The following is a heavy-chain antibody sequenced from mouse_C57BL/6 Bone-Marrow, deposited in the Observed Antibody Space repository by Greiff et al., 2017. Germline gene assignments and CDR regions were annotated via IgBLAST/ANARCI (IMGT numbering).Heavy chain of an antibody. D-gene: IGHD1-1*01. Sequence: VQLQQSGAELARPGASVKLSCKASGYTFTSSGISWVKQRTGQGLEWIGEIYPRSGNTYYNEKFKGKATLTADKSSSTAYMELRSVTSEDSAVYFGARGITAVFDYWGQGTTLTVSS. J-gene: IGHJ2*01. CDR3: ARGITAVFDY. V-gene: IGHV1-81*01. CDR1: GYTFTSSG. CDR2: IYPRSGNT.